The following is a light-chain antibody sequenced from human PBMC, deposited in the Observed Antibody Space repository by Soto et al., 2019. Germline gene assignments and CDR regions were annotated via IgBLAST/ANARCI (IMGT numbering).Light chain of an antibody. V-gene: IGKV3-20*01. CDR1: QSVSSSY. Sequence: EIVLTQSPGTLSLSPGERATLSCRASQSVSSSYLAWYQQKPGQAPRPLIYGASSRAIGIPDRFSGSGSGTDFTLTISRLEPEDFAVYYCQQYGSSPQATFGQGTKVDIK. CDR2: GAS. CDR3: QQYGSSPQAT. J-gene: IGKJ2*01.